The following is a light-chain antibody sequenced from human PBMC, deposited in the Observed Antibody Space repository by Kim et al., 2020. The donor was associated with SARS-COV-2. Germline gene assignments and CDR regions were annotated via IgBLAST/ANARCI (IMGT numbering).Light chain of an antibody. J-gene: IGKJ2*01. Sequence: SASVGDRVTITCRASQNINNYLNWYQHKPGRAPNLLIYGASTLQSGVSARFRGSGSGTDFTLTISGLQPEDFGSYYCQQTYSTPYTFGQGTKLEIK. CDR2: GAS. CDR3: QQTYSTPYT. V-gene: IGKV1-39*01. CDR1: QNINNY.